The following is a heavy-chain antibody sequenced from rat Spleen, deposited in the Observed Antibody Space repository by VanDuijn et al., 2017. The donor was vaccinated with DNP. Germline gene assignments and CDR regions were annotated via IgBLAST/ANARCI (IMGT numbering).Heavy chain of an antibody. CDR1: GFTFSNYG. V-gene: IGHV5S13*01. J-gene: IGHJ4*01. CDR2: IHTGGSTT. D-gene: IGHD1-12*01. Sequence: EVQLVESDGGLVQPGGSLKLSCAASGFTFSNYGMAWVRQTPTKGLEWVASIHTGGSTTYYRDSVKGRFTISRDNAQSTLYLQMDSLRSEDTATYYCARHRTIMPYYYAMDAWGQGASVTVSS. CDR3: ARHRTIMPYYYAMDA.